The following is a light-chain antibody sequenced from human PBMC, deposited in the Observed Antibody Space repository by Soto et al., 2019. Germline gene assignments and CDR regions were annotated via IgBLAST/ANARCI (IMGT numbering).Light chain of an antibody. CDR1: SSDVGSYNL. V-gene: IGLV2-23*01. CDR3: CSYAGSCTSYV. CDR2: EGS. J-gene: IGLJ1*01. Sequence: QSALTQTASVSGSPGQSITISCTGTSSDVGSYNLVSWYQQHPGKAPKLMIYEGSKRPSGVSNRFSGSKSGNTASLTISGLQSEDEADYYCCSYAGSCTSYVFGTGTKLTVL.